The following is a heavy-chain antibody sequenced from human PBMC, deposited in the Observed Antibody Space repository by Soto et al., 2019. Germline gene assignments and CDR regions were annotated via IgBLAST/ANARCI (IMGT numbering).Heavy chain of an antibody. D-gene: IGHD2-8*02. CDR2: INPSGGST. V-gene: IGHV1-46*01. CDR3: ARDGPVVSKGYGMDV. Sequence: ASVKVSCKASGYTFTSYYMHWVRQAPGQGLEWMGIINPSGGSTNYAQKFQGRVTMTRDTSTSTVYMELSSLRSEDTAVYYCARDGPVVSKGYGMDVWGQGTTVTVSS. J-gene: IGHJ6*02. CDR1: GYTFTSYY.